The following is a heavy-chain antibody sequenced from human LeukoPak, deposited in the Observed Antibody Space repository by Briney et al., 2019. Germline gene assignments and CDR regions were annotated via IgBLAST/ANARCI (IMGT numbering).Heavy chain of an antibody. CDR1: GFTFSSYE. CDR2: ISSSSSYI. CDR3: ARIEDDYDSNY. V-gene: IGHV3-21*05. J-gene: IGHJ4*02. Sequence: GGSLRLSCAASGFTFSSYEMNWVRQAPGKGLEWVSYISSSSSYIYYADSVKGRFTISRDNAKNSLYLQMNSLRAEDTAVYYCARIEDDYDSNYWGQGTLVTVSS. D-gene: IGHD3-22*01.